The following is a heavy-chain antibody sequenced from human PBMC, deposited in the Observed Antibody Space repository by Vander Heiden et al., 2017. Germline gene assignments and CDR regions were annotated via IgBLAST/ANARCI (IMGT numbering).Heavy chain of an antibody. V-gene: IGHV3-23*01. CDR1: GFTFSTNA. CDR2: ISGSGTNT. CDR3: AKSVGYDSSGYYSTSLDAFDI. D-gene: IGHD3-22*01. Sequence: LLESGGGLVQTGGSLRLSCAASGFTFSTNAMSWVRQAPGKGLEWFSAISGSGTNTYYADSVNGRFTISRDNAKNTVYLQTKSLRDEDTAVYYCAKSVGYDSSGYYSTSLDAFDIWGQGTMVTVSS. J-gene: IGHJ3*02.